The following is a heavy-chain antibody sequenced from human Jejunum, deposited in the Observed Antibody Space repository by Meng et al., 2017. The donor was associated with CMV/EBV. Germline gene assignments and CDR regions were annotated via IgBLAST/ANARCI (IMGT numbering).Heavy chain of an antibody. V-gene: IGHV4-39*07. J-gene: IGHJ5*02. D-gene: IGHD3-16*02. CDR3: AREAIVWGSYRPNWFDP. CDR2: WYYGGTT. Sequence: STSSYYWGSIRQPPGKELGWIGMWYYGGTTWYTPSLKSQATLSVDTSKNQFSLKVNSVTAADTAVYYCAREAIVWGSYRPNWFDPWGQGTLVTVSS. CDR1: STSSYY.